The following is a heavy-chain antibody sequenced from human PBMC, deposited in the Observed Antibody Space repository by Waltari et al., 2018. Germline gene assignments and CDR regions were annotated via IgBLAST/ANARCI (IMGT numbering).Heavy chain of an antibody. CDR2: INHSGST. CDR3: ARGGLLWFGDHAFDI. CDR1: GGSFSGYY. Sequence: QVQLQQWGAGLLKPSETLSLTCAVYGGSFSGYYWSWIRQPPGKGLEWIGEINHSGSTNYNPSLKSRVTISVDTSKNQFSLKLSSVTAADTAVYYCARGGLLWFGDHAFDIWGQGTMVTVSS. J-gene: IGHJ3*02. D-gene: IGHD3-10*01. V-gene: IGHV4-34*01.